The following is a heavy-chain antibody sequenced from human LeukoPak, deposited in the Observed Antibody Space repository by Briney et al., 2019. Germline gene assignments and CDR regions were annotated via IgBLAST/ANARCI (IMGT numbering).Heavy chain of an antibody. CDR1: GFTFSSYS. Sequence: NPGGSLRLSCAASGFTFSSYSMNWVRQAPGKGLEWVSSISSSSSCIYYADSVKGRFTISRDNAKNSLYLQMNSLRAEDTAVYYCARDGEDIVVVPAAGDNWFDPWGQGTLVTVSS. CDR2: ISSSSSCI. D-gene: IGHD2-2*01. J-gene: IGHJ5*02. CDR3: ARDGEDIVVVPAAGDNWFDP. V-gene: IGHV3-21*01.